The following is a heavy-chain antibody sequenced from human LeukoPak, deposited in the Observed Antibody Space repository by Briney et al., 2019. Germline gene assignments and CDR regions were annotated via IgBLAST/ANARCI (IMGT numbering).Heavy chain of an antibody. V-gene: IGHV3-23*01. CDR2: ISGSGGST. Sequence: PGGSLRLSCAASGFTFSSYAMSWVRQAPGKGLEWVSAISGSGGSTYYADSVKGRFTMSRDNSKNTLYLQMNSLRAEDTAVYYCAKDRRGGFIVVVLENWGQGILVTVSS. D-gene: IGHD2-15*01. CDR1: GFTFSSYA. CDR3: AKDRRGGFIVVVLEN. J-gene: IGHJ4*02.